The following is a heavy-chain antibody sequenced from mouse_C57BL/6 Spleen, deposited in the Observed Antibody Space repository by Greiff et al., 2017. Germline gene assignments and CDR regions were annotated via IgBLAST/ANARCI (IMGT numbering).Heavy chain of an antibody. D-gene: IGHD1-1*01. CDR1: GYTFTDYY. V-gene: IGHV1-19*01. Sequence: VQLQQSGPVLVKPGASVKMSCKASGYTFTDYYMNWVKQSHGKSLEWIGVINPYNGGTSYNQKFKGKATLTVDKSSSTAYMELNSLTSEDSAVYYCARVGNGSSFYWYFDVWGTGTTVTVSS. J-gene: IGHJ1*03. CDR3: ARVGNGSSFYWYFDV. CDR2: INPYNGGT.